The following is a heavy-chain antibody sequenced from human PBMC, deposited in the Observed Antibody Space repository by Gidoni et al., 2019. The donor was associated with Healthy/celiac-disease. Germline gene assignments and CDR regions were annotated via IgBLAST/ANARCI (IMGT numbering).Heavy chain of an antibody. D-gene: IGHD6-13*01. V-gene: IGHV3-30*18. CDR1: GFTFSSYG. Sequence: QVQLVESGGGVVQPGRSLRLSCAASGFTFSSYGMHWVRQAPGKGLEWVAVIAYDGSNKYYADSVKGRFTISRDNSKNTLYLQMNSLRAEDTAVYYCAKECSSSCRVNNWGQGTLVTVSS. CDR2: IAYDGSNK. CDR3: AKECSSSCRVNN. J-gene: IGHJ4*02.